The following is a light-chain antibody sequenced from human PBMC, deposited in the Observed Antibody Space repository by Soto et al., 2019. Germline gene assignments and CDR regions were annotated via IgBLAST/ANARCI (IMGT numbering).Light chain of an antibody. V-gene: IGLV2-11*01. CDR3: CSYAGSYTFV. Sequence: QSVLTQPRSVPGSPAQSVAISCTGTTSDVGGYNYVSWYQQHPGQAPKLMIYDVSKRPSGVPDRFSGSKSGNTASLTVSGLQAEDEADYYCCSYAGSYTFVFGGGTKLTVL. CDR2: DVS. CDR1: TSDVGGYNY. J-gene: IGLJ2*01.